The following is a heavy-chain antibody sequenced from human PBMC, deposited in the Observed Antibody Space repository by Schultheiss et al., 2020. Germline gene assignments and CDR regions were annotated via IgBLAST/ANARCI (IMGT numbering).Heavy chain of an antibody. Sequence: SETLSLTCAVYGGSFSGYYWTWIRQPPGKGLEWIGEIYHSGSTNYNPSLKSRVTISVDKSKNQFSLKLSSVTAADTAVYYCARASSSSLNFDYWGQGTLVTVSS. V-gene: IGHV4-34*01. J-gene: IGHJ4*02. D-gene: IGHD6-13*01. CDR2: IYHSGST. CDR1: GGSFSGYY. CDR3: ARASSSSLNFDY.